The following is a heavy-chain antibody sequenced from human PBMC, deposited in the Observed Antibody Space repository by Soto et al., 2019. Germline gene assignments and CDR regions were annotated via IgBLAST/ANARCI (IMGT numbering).Heavy chain of an antibody. J-gene: IGHJ6*02. CDR1: GYSISSGYY. V-gene: IGHV4-38-2*02. CDR2: IYHSGST. D-gene: IGHD3-16*01. Sequence: SETLSLTCAVSGYSISSGYYWGWFRQPPGKGLEWIGSIYHSGSTYYNPSLKSRVTISVETSKNQFSLKLSSVTAAETAVYYCARDFLGYYYYGMDVWGQGTTVT. CDR3: ARDFLGYYYYGMDV.